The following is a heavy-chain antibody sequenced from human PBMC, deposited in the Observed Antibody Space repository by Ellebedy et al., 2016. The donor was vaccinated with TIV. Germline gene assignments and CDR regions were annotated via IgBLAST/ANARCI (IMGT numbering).Heavy chain of an antibody. CDR3: AREPNYTEAFDI. Sequence: MPSETLSLTCTVSGGSISSYYWSRIRQPAGKGLEWIGRIYTSGSTNYNPSLKSRVTMSVDTSKNQFSLKLSSVTAADTAVYYCAREPNYTEAFDIWGQGTMVTVSS. J-gene: IGHJ3*02. CDR1: GGSISSYY. CDR2: IYTSGST. D-gene: IGHD1-7*01. V-gene: IGHV4-4*07.